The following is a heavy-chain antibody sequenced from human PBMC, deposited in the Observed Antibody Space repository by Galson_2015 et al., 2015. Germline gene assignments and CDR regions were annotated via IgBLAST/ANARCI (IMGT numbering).Heavy chain of an antibody. Sequence: GLEWVGRIKSKTDGGTTDYAAPVKGRFTISRDDSKNTLYLQMNSLKTEDTAVYYCTTFPIAVAGTPVDYWGQGTLVTVSS. J-gene: IGHJ4*02. CDR3: TTFPIAVAGTPVDY. CDR2: IKSKTDGGTT. D-gene: IGHD6-19*01. V-gene: IGHV3-15*01.